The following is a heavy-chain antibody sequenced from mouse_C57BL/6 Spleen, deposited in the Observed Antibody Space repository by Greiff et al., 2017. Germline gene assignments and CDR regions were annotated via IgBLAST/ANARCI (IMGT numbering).Heavy chain of an antibody. J-gene: IGHJ2*01. Sequence: VQLQQPGAELVMPGASVKLSCKASGYTFTSYWMHWVKQRPGQGLEWIGEIDPSDSYTNYNQKFKGKSTLTVDKSSSTAYMQLSSLTSEDSAVYYCARTTVEYYFDYWGQGTTLTVSS. CDR1: GYTFTSYW. CDR3: ARTTVEYYFDY. D-gene: IGHD1-1*01. V-gene: IGHV1-69*01. CDR2: IDPSDSYT.